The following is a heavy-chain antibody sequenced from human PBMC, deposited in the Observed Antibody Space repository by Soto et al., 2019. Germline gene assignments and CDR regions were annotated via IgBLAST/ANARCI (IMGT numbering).Heavy chain of an antibody. CDR3: ARGRGLVATPGVFDY. J-gene: IGHJ4*02. D-gene: IGHD2-15*01. V-gene: IGHV3-23*01. Sequence: PGGSLRLSCAASGFTFSSYAMRWVRQAPGKGLEWVAAITCDGGNKYYADSVKGRFTISRDNSKNTLYLQMNSLRAEDTAVYYCARGRGLVATPGVFDYWGQGTLVTVSS. CDR1: GFTFSSYA. CDR2: ITCDGGNK.